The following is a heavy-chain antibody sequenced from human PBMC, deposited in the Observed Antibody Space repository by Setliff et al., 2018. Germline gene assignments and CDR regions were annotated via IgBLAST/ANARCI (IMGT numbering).Heavy chain of an antibody. CDR1: GFSFSRHW. CDR3: VRDDADNYDAFDN. D-gene: IGHD3-22*01. Sequence: GSLRLSCVVSGFSFSRHWMSWVRQAPGKGLEWVADIKQDGSTKYYLDSVRGRFTISRDNAKRSLYLQMNGLRADDTGVYYCVRDDADNYDAFDNWGQGTLVTVSS. V-gene: IGHV3-7*01. CDR2: IKQDGSTK. J-gene: IGHJ3*02.